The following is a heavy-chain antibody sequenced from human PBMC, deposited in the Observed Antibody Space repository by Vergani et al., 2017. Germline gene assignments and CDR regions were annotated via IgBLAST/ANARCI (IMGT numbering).Heavy chain of an antibody. V-gene: IGHV3-53*02. Sequence: EVQLVETGGGLIQPGGSLRLSCAASGFTVSSNYMSWVRQAPGKGLEWVSVIYSGGSTYYADSVKGRFTISRDNSKNTLYLKMNSLRAEDTAVYYCALGGEYYYDSSGYREGPRDYWGQGTLVTVSS. J-gene: IGHJ4*02. CDR2: IYSGGST. CDR1: GFTVSSNY. CDR3: ALGGEYYYDSSGYREGPRDY. D-gene: IGHD3-22*01.